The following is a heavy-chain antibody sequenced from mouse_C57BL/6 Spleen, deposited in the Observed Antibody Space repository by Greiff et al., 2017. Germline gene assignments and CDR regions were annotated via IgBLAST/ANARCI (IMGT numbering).Heavy chain of an antibody. D-gene: IGHD1-1*01. CDR3: FHDYGSSPYYFDY. CDR1: GYTFTSYD. J-gene: IGHJ2*01. Sequence: VQLQQSGPELVKPGASVKLSCKASGYTFTSYDINWVKQRPGQGLEWIGWIYPGDGSTKYNEKFKGKATLTVDTSSSTAYMGLHSLTSEDSAVYFCFHDYGSSPYYFDYWGQGTTLTVSS. V-gene: IGHV1-85*01. CDR2: IYPGDGST.